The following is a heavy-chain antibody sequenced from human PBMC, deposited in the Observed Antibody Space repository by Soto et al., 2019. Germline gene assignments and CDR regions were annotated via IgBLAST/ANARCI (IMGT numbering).Heavy chain of an antibody. CDR3: ARSVFP. Sequence: ASVTVSCKASGYTYTRYAMHWVRQAPGQRLEWMGWINVDSGDTQYSEMFQGRVTITRDTSASTAYMELSGLISEDTAVYYCARSVFPWGQGTLVTVSS. J-gene: IGHJ5*02. V-gene: IGHV1-3*01. CDR1: GYTYTRYA. CDR2: INVDSGDT.